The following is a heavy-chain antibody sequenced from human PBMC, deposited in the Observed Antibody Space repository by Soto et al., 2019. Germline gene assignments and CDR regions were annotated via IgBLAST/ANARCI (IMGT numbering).Heavy chain of an antibody. CDR3: AKEKKDEYGDYEGYFDY. Sequence: GGSLRLSCAASAFTFSSYAMSWVRQAPGKGLEWVSAISGSGGSTYYADSVKDRFTISRDNSKNTLYLQMNSLRAEDTAVYYCAKEKKDEYGDYEGYFDYWGQGTLVTVSS. J-gene: IGHJ4*02. D-gene: IGHD4-17*01. V-gene: IGHV3-23*01. CDR1: AFTFSSYA. CDR2: ISGSGGST.